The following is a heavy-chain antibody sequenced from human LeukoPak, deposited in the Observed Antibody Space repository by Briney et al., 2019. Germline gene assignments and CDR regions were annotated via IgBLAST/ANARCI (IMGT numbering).Heavy chain of an antibody. CDR2: IKTDGITT. CDR3: ARDPY. J-gene: IGHJ4*02. CDR1: GFTFNDAW. Sequence: GGSLRLSCAAFGFTFNDAWAHWVRHAPGRGLVWVSLIKTDGITTRYADSVKGRFTISRDTAKNTVYLQMNSLRAEDTAVYYCARDPYWGQGILVTVSS. V-gene: IGHV3-74*01.